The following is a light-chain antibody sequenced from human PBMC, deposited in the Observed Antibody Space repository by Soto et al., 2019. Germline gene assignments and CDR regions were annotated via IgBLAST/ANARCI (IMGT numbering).Light chain of an antibody. J-gene: IGKJ4*01. CDR3: QQYNSYPLT. V-gene: IGKV1-5*03. CDR2: KAS. Sequence: DIQMTQSPSTLSASVGDRVTIICRASQSISSWLAWYQQKPGKAPNLLIYKASSLESGVPSRFRGSGSGTEFTLTISSLQPDDSATYYCQQYNSYPLTFGGGTKVEIK. CDR1: QSISSW.